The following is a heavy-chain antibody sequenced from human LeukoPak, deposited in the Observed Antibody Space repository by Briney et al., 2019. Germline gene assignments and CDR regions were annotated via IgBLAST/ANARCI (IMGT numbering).Heavy chain of an antibody. CDR2: INPNSGGT. Sequence: ASVKVSCKASGYTFTGYYMHWVRQAPGQGLEWMGWINPNSGGTNYAQKFQGRVTMTRDTSISTAYMELSRLRSDDTAVYYCARDLGFGDYYYYMGVWGKGTTVTVSS. J-gene: IGHJ6*03. CDR3: ARDLGFGDYYYYMGV. D-gene: IGHD3-10*01. CDR1: GYTFTGYY. V-gene: IGHV1-2*02.